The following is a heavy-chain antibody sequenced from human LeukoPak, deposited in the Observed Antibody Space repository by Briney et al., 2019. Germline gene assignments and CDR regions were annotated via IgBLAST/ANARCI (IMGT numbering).Heavy chain of an antibody. J-gene: IGHJ4*02. D-gene: IGHD2/OR15-2a*01. CDR1: GFTFSSYG. V-gene: IGHV3-30*18. Sequence: GGSLRLSCAASGFTFSSYGMHWVRQAPGKGLEWVAVISYDGSNKYYADSVKGRFTISRDNSKNTLYLQMNSLRAEDTAVYYCAKLPVGTPFNFWGQGTLVTVSS. CDR3: AKLPVGTPFNF. CDR2: ISYDGSNK.